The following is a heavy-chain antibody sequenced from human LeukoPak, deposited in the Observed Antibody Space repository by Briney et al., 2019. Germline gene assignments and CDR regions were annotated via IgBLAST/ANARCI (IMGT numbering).Heavy chain of an antibody. V-gene: IGHV5-51*01. CDR3: ARTVEMATSYSDY. CDR1: GYSFTSYW. Sequence: GESLKTSCKGSGYSFTSYWIGWVRQMPGKGLEWMGIIYPGDSDTRYSPSFQGQVTISADKSISTAYLQWSSLKASDTALYDCARTVEMATSYSDYWGQGTLVTVSS. CDR2: IYPGDSDT. D-gene: IGHD5-24*01. J-gene: IGHJ4*02.